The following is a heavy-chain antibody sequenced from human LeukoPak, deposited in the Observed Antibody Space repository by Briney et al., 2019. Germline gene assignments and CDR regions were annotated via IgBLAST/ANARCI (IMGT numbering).Heavy chain of an antibody. CDR3: ARDQQSGVDTAMATYPYDAFDI. Sequence: GGSLRLSCAASGFTFSSYAMSWVRQAPGKGLEWVSVIYSGGSTYYADSVKGRFTISRDNSKNTPYLQMNSLRAEDTAVYYCARDQQSGVDTAMATYPYDAFDIWGQGTMVTVSS. D-gene: IGHD5-18*01. CDR1: GFTFSSYA. J-gene: IGHJ3*02. V-gene: IGHV3-66*01. CDR2: IYSGGST.